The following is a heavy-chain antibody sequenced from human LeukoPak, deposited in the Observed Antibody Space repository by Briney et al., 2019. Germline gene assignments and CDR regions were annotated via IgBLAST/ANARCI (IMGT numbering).Heavy chain of an antibody. V-gene: IGHV3-48*01. CDR2: ISSSSSTI. CDR1: GFTFSSYS. J-gene: IGHJ4*02. Sequence: GGSLRLSCAASGFTFSSYSMNWVRQAPGKGLEWVSYISSSSSTIYYADSVKGRFIISRDNAKNSLYLQMNSLRAEDTAVYYCARDWGGIAPKFDYWGQGTLVTVSS. CDR3: ARDWGGIAPKFDY. D-gene: IGHD6-13*01.